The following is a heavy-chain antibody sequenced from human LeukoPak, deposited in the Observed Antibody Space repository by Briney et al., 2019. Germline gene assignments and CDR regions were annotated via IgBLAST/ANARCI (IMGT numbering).Heavy chain of an antibody. D-gene: IGHD5-18*01. CDR1: GGSISSYY. V-gene: IGHV4-59*01. CDR3: ARGQKYRYGYTVTELGSGYFDY. J-gene: IGHJ4*02. Sequence: SETLSLTCTVSGGSISSYYWSWIRQPPGKGLEWIGYIYYSGSTNYNPSLKSRVTISVDTSKNQFSLKLSSVTAADTAVYYCARGQKYRYGYTVTELGSGYFDYWGQGTLVTVPS. CDR2: IYYSGST.